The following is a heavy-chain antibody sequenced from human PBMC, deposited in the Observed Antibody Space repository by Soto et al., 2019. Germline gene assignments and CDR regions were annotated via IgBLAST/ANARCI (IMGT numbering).Heavy chain of an antibody. Sequence: GSMKGSFQASGYTLPRHYMHLVRQAPGQGLEWMGIINPSGGSTSYAQKFQGRVTITRDTSASTAYMELSSLRSEDTAVYYCARQAEGGYNYGYWGQGTLVTVSS. CDR2: INPSGGST. CDR1: GYTLPRHY. CDR3: ARQAEGGYNYGY. V-gene: IGHV1-46*01. J-gene: IGHJ4*02. D-gene: IGHD5-12*01.